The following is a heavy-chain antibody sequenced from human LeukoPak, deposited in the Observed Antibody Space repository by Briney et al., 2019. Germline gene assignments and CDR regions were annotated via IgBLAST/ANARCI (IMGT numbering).Heavy chain of an antibody. D-gene: IGHD3-3*01. V-gene: IGHV4-31*03. CDR1: GGSISSGGYY. Sequence: SETLSLTCTVSGGSISSGGYYWNWIRQHPGKGLEWIGYIYYSGSTYYNPSLKSRVTISVDTSKNQFSLKLSSVTAADTAVYYCASIWLLSYFDYWGQGTLVTVSS. CDR3: ASIWLLSYFDY. J-gene: IGHJ4*02. CDR2: IYYSGST.